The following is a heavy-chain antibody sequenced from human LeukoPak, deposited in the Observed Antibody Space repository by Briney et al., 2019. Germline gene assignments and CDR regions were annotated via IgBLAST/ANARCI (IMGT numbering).Heavy chain of an antibody. D-gene: IGHD2-15*01. CDR2: ISAYNGNT. J-gene: IGHJ6*03. CDR3: ARLRGSRYYYYYMDV. V-gene: IGHV1-18*01. Sequence: AASVKVSCKASGYTFTSYGISWVRQAPGQGLEWMGWISAYNGNTNYAQKLQGRVTMTTDTSTSTAYMELRSLRSDDTAVYYCARLRGSRYYYYYMDVWGKGTTVTVSS. CDR1: GYTFTSYG.